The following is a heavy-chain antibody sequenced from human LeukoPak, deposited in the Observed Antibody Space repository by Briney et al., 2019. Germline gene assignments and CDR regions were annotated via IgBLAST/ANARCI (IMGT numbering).Heavy chain of an antibody. Sequence: GGSLRLSCAASGFTFSSYALSWVRQAPGKGLEWVSAISGSGGSTYYADSVKGRFTISRDNSKNTLYLQMNSLRAEDTAVYYCANGIAVAGKVAFDIWGQGTMVTVSS. CDR1: GFTFSSYA. CDR3: ANGIAVAGKVAFDI. D-gene: IGHD6-19*01. J-gene: IGHJ3*02. CDR2: ISGSGGST. V-gene: IGHV3-23*01.